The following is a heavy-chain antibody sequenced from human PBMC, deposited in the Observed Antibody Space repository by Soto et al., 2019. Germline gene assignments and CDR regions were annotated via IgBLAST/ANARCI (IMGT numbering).Heavy chain of an antibody. CDR1: GYTFTSYA. Sequence: ASVKVSCKASGYTFTSYAMHWVRQAPGQRLEGMGWINAGNGNTKYSQKLQGRVTITRDTSGSTAYMELSSLRSEDTAVYSCAREIMGDYGVAFYIWGQGTMFTVSS. J-gene: IGHJ3*02. V-gene: IGHV1-3*01. D-gene: IGHD4-17*01. CDR3: AREIMGDYGVAFYI. CDR2: INAGNGNT.